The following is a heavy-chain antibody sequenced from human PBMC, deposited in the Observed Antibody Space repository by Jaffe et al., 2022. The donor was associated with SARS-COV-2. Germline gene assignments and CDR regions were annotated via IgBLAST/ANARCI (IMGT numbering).Heavy chain of an antibody. V-gene: IGHV3-23*04. J-gene: IGHJ4*02. CDR1: GFIFSSYV. Sequence: EVQLVESGGGLVQPGGSLRLSCAASGFIFSSYVMRWVRQAPGKGLEWVSAINPSGTGTYYADSVKGRFTISRDNSKNTLYLQMNSLRAEDTAVYYCAKRGSGYYFDDWGQGTLVTVSS. D-gene: IGHD3-10*01. CDR3: AKRGSGYYFDD. CDR2: INPSGTGT.